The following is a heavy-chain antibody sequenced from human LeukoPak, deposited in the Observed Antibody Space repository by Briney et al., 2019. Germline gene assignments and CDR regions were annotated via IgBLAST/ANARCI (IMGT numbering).Heavy chain of an antibody. V-gene: IGHV4-30-2*01. CDR1: GGSISSGGYS. Sequence: PSQTLSLTCAVSGGSISSGGYSWSWIRQPPGKGLEWIGYIYHSGSTYYNPSLKSRVTISVDRSKNQFSLKLSSVTAADTAVYYCAGGVVPAATAEYYFDYWGQGTLVTVSS. CDR3: AGGVVPAATAEYYFDY. D-gene: IGHD2-2*01. J-gene: IGHJ4*02. CDR2: IYHSGST.